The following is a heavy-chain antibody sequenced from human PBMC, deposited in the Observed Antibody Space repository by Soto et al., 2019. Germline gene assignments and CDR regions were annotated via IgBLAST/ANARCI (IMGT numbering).Heavy chain of an antibody. J-gene: IGHJ4*02. D-gene: IGHD3-22*01. CDR2: ISGSGGST. Sequence: GGSLRLSCAASGFTFSSYAMSWVRQAPGKGLEWVSAISGSGGSTYYADSVKGRFTISRDNSKNTLYLQMNSLRAEDTAVYYCAKDRPRAPYYYDSSGPKQGCDYWGQGTLVTVSS. CDR3: AKDRPRAPYYYDSSGPKQGCDY. V-gene: IGHV3-23*01. CDR1: GFTFSSYA.